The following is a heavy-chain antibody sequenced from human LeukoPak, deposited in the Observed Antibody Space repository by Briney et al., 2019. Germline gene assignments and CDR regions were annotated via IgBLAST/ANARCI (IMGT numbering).Heavy chain of an antibody. Sequence: GGSLRLSCAASGFTVSSNYMSWVRQAPGKGLEWVSVIYSGGSTYYADSVKGRFTISRDNSKNTLYLQMNSLRAEDTAVYYCARVGRYCSGGSCYSPLYYYYMDVWGKGTTVTVSS. CDR1: GFTVSSNY. D-gene: IGHD2-15*01. V-gene: IGHV3-53*01. CDR3: ARVGRYCSGGSCYSPLYYYYMDV. J-gene: IGHJ6*03. CDR2: IYSGGST.